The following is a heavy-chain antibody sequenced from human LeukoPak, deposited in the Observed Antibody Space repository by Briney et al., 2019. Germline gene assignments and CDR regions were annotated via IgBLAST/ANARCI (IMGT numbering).Heavy chain of an antibody. CDR2: INAGNGNT. Sequence: ASVKVSCKASGYTFTSYDINWVRQAPGQRLEWMGWINAGNGNTKYSQEFQGRVTITRDTSASTAYMELSSLRSEDMAVYYCARGRDGYGVFDYWGKGTLVTVSS. CDR1: GYTFTSYD. CDR3: ARGRDGYGVFDY. V-gene: IGHV1-3*03. D-gene: IGHD5-24*01. J-gene: IGHJ4*02.